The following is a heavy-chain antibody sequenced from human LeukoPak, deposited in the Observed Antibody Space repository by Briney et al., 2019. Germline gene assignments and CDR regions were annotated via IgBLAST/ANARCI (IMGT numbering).Heavy chain of an antibody. Sequence: GGSLRLSCAASGFTFSNYAMSCVRQAPGKGLEWVSAISGSGRSTYYADSVKGRFTVSRDNSKNTLYLQMNSLRAEDTAVYYCAKEEDIVVVIAASAGFDWWGQGTLVTVSS. CDR2: ISGSGRST. V-gene: IGHV3-23*01. D-gene: IGHD2-15*01. CDR3: AKEEDIVVVIAASAGFDW. CDR1: GFTFSNYA. J-gene: IGHJ4*02.